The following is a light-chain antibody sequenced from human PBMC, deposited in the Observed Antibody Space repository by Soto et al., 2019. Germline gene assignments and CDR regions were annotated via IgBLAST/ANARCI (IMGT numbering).Light chain of an antibody. CDR3: MQGTHWPPYT. CDR1: ESLVYSNGETY. CDR2: TVS. Sequence: DVVMTQSPLSLPVTLGQPASISCRSSESLVYSNGETYLDWFQQRPGQSPRRLIYTVSNRDSGVPDRFSGSGSGTDLTLKISRVEAEDVGIYYCMQGTHWPPYTFGQGTRLEIK. J-gene: IGKJ2*01. V-gene: IGKV2-30*01.